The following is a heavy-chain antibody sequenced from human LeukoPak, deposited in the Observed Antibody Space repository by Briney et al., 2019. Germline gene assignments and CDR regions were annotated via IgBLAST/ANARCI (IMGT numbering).Heavy chain of an antibody. D-gene: IGHD6-13*01. CDR2: IRSKAYGGTT. J-gene: IGHJ4*02. V-gene: IGHV3-49*04. Sequence: PGRSLRLSCTASGFTFGDYAMSWVRQAPGKGLEWVGFIRSKAYGGTTEYAASVKGRFTISRGDSKSIAYLQMNSLKTEDTAVYYCTRDLYSSSWYRDFDYWGQGTLVTVSS. CDR1: GFTFGDYA. CDR3: TRDLYSSSWYRDFDY.